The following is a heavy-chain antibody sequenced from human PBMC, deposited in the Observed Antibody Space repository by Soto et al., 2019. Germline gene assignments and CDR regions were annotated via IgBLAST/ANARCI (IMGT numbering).Heavy chain of an antibody. CDR3: AREKGSYCTNGVCYRYYYYYYGMDV. D-gene: IGHD2-8*01. CDR1: GGTFSSDA. V-gene: IGHV1-69*13. Sequence: SVNVSCKASGGTFSSDAISWVRQAPGQGLEWMGGIIPIFGTANYAQKFQGRVTITADESTSTAYMELSSLRSEDTAVYYCAREKGSYCTNGVCYRYYYYYYGMDVWGQWTTVTVSS. CDR2: IIPIFGTA. J-gene: IGHJ6*02.